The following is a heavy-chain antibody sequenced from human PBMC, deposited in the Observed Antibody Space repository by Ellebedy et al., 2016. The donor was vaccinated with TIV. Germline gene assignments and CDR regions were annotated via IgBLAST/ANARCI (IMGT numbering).Heavy chain of an antibody. Sequence: MPSETLSLTCTVSGGSISSSSYYWGWIRQPPGKGLEWIGSIYYSGSTYYNPSLKSRVTISVDTSKNQFSLKLSSVTAADTAVYYCARGKGPPFDYWGQGTLVTVSS. CDR3: ARGKGPPFDY. J-gene: IGHJ4*02. CDR1: GGSISSSSYY. V-gene: IGHV4-39*07. CDR2: IYYSGST.